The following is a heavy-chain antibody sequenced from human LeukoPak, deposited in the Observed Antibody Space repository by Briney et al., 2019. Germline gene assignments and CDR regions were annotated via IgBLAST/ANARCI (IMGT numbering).Heavy chain of an antibody. CDR3: ASHYYDSSGYYFFGY. V-gene: IGHV1-18*01. CDR1: GYTFTSYG. J-gene: IGHJ4*02. Sequence: ASVKVSCKASGYTFTSYGISWVRQAPGQGPEWMGWISAYNGNTNYAQKLQGRVTMTTGTSTSTAYMELRSLRSDDTAVYYCASHYYDSSGYYFFGYWGQGTLVTVSS. D-gene: IGHD3-22*01. CDR2: ISAYNGNT.